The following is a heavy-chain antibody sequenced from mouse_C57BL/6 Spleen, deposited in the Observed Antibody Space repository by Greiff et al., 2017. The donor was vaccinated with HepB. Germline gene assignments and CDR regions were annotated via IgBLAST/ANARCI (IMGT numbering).Heavy chain of an antibody. D-gene: IGHD1-1*01. CDR3: AREGYYGKTWFAY. V-gene: IGHV1-80*01. CDR2: IYPGDGDT. J-gene: IGHJ3*01. Sequence: VQLQQSGAELVKPGASVKISCKASGYAFSSYWMNWVKQRPGKGLEWIGQIYPGDGDTNYNGKFKGKATLTADKSSSTAYMQLSSLTSEDSAVYFCAREGYYGKTWFAYWGQGTLVTVSA. CDR1: GYAFSSYW.